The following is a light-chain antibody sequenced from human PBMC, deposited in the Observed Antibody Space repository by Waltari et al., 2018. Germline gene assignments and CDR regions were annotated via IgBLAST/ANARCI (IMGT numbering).Light chain of an antibody. Sequence: DIRLTQSPSSVSASVGDRVTITCRAGQVISKWLAWYQLKPGKAPRLLIYAASTLQTGVPSRFSGGGSGTDFTLTINNLQPEDFAIYFCQQGDSFPPTFGQGTKVEVK. V-gene: IGKV1-12*01. J-gene: IGKJ1*01. CDR2: AAS. CDR3: QQGDSFPPT. CDR1: QVISKW.